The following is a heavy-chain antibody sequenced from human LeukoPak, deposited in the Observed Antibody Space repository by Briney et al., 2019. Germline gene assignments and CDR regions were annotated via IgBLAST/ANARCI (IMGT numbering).Heavy chain of an antibody. Sequence: PGGSLRLSCAASGSTFTKYGIHWVRQAPGKGLEWVTFIEHDGSNENYADSVKGRFTISRDNSKNTVYLQMNTLRAEDTAVYYCARDVSSGWYSDYWGQGTLVTVSS. CDR1: GSTFTKYG. CDR3: ARDVSSGWYSDY. D-gene: IGHD6-19*01. V-gene: IGHV3-30*19. J-gene: IGHJ4*02. CDR2: IEHDGSNE.